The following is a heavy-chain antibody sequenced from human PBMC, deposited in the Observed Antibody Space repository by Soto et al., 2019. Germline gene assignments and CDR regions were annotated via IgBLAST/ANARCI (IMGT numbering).Heavy chain of an antibody. J-gene: IGHJ4*02. Sequence: SETLSLTCTVSGGSINSYFWSWIRQSPGKGLEWIGHIYYSGSTSYSPSLKSRVSISVDTSKNQFSLEVHSVTAADTAVYYCARAGTNMVQFDYWGQGTLVTV. CDR3: ARAGTNMVQFDY. V-gene: IGHV4-59*01. CDR1: GGSINSYF. CDR2: IYYSGST. D-gene: IGHD3-10*01.